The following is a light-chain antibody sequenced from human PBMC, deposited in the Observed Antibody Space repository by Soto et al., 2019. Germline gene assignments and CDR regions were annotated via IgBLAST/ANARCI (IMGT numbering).Light chain of an antibody. V-gene: IGKV4-1*01. Sequence: DIVMTQSPDSLAVSLGERATINCKSSQSVLYSSNNKNYLAWYQQKPGQPPKLLIYWASTRESGVPDRFSGSGSGTDFPLTISSLQAEDVEVYYCQQYSGAWTFGQGTKVEVK. CDR3: QQYSGAWT. CDR1: QSVLYSSNNKNY. CDR2: WAS. J-gene: IGKJ1*01.